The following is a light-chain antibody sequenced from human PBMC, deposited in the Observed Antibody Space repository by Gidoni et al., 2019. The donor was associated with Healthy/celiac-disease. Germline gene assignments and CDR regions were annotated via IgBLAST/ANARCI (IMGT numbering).Light chain of an antibody. CDR2: LGS. CDR3: MQALQTPPS. CDR1: QSLLHSNGYNY. V-gene: IGKV2-28*01. Sequence: DIVMTQSPLSLPVTPGEPASISCRSSQSLLHSNGYNYLDWYLQKPWQSPQLLIYLGSNRASGVPDRFSGIGSGTDFTLKISRVEAEDVGVYYCMQALQTPPSFGGGTKVEIK. J-gene: IGKJ4*01.